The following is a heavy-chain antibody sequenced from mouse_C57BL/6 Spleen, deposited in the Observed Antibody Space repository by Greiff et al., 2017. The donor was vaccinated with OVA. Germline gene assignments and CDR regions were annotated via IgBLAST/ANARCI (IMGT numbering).Heavy chain of an antibody. CDR3: ARSDYYGSSPAY. D-gene: IGHD1-1*01. V-gene: IGHV1-69*01. Sequence: VQLQQPGAELVMPGASVKLSCKASGYTFTSYWMPWVKQRPGQGLEWIGEIDPSDSYTNYNQKFKGKSTLTVDKSSSTAYMQLSSLTSEDSAVYYCARSDYYGSSPAYWGQGTLVTVSA. CDR1: GYTFTSYW. J-gene: IGHJ3*01. CDR2: IDPSDSYT.